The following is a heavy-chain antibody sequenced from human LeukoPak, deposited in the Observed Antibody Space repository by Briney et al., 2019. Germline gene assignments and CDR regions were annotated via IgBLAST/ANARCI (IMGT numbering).Heavy chain of an antibody. V-gene: IGHV3-7*01. CDR2: IKQDGSEK. CDR1: GFTFSSYA. Sequence: GGSLRLSCAASGFTFSSYAMSWVRQAPGKGLEWVASIKQDGSEKYYVDSVKGRFTISRDNAKNSLYLQMNSLRAEDTAVYYCAREADYGGNSVVYWGQGTLVTVSS. D-gene: IGHD4-23*01. CDR3: AREADYGGNSVVY. J-gene: IGHJ4*02.